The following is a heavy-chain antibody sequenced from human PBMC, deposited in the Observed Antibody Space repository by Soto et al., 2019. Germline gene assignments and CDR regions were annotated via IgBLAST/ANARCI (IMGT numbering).Heavy chain of an antibody. CDR3: ARGGLVTAATRIDY. Sequence: GESLKISCAASGLTFSNYWMHWVRQAPGEGLVWVSHIKTDGGTTNYAESVKGRFTISRDNAKNTLYLQMNSLRADDTAVYYCARGGLVTAATRIDYWGQGTLVTVSS. CDR1: GLTFSNYW. CDR2: IKTDGGTT. J-gene: IGHJ4*02. V-gene: IGHV3-74*01. D-gene: IGHD2-2*01.